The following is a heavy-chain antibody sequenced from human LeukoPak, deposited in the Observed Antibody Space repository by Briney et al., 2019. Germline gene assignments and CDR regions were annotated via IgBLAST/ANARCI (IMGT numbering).Heavy chain of an antibody. CDR2: ISYDGSNK. V-gene: IGHV3-30*18. J-gene: IGHJ4*02. Sequence: GGSLRLSCAASGFTFSSYGMHWVRQAPGKGLEWVAVISYDGSNKYYADSVKGRFTIFRDNSKNTLYLQMNSLRAEDTAVYYCAKPSYGSGSYYTAAFDYWGQGTLVTVSS. D-gene: IGHD3-10*01. CDR3: AKPSYGSGSYYTAAFDY. CDR1: GFTFSSYG.